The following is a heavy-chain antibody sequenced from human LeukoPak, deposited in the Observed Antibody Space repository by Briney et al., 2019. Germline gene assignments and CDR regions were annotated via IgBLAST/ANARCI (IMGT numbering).Heavy chain of an antibody. CDR2: ISYDGSNK. Sequence: GGSLRLSCAASGFTFSSYAMHWVRQAPGKGLEWVAVISYDGSNKYYADSVKGRFTISRDNSKNTLYLQMNSLRAEDTAVYYCARGQYQLPSYFDYWGQGTLVTVSS. CDR1: GFTFSSYA. D-gene: IGHD2-2*01. V-gene: IGHV3-30*04. CDR3: ARGQYQLPSYFDY. J-gene: IGHJ4*02.